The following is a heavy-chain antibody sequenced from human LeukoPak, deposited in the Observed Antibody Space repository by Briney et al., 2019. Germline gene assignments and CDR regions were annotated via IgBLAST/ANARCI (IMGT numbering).Heavy chain of an antibody. V-gene: IGHV4-39*07. CDR2: IYYSGST. Sequence: PSETLSLTCTVSGGSISSSSYYWGWIRQPPGKGLEWIGSIYYSGSTYYNPSLKSRVTISVDTSKNQFSLKLSSVTAADTAVYYCARVVLVPGYYYYGMDVWGQGTTVTVSS. CDR3: ARVVLVPGYYYYGMDV. D-gene: IGHD2/OR15-2a*01. J-gene: IGHJ6*02. CDR1: GGSISSSSYY.